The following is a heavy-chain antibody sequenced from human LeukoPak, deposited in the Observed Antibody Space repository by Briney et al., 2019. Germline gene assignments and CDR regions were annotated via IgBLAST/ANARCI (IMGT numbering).Heavy chain of an antibody. CDR1: GFTFTNHS. D-gene: IGHD2-2*02. CDR2: IGGDGVA. Sequence: GGSLRLSCAASGFTFTNHSMNWVRQAPGKGLEWVSYIGGDGVAFYADSVKGRFTMSKDDARKSLYLQMSSLRVEDTALYYCAKDRANWAIDDWGQGTQVTVSS. J-gene: IGHJ4*02. V-gene: IGHV3-69-1*01. CDR3: AKDRANWAIDD.